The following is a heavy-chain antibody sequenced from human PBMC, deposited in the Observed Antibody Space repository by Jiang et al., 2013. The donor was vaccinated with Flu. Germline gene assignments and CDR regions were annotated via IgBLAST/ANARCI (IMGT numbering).Heavy chain of an antibody. CDR3: AREDHSQYWLGKLYY. D-gene: IGHD3-10*01. J-gene: IGHJ4*02. CDR2: IQNHGRDK. V-gene: IGHV3-33*01. CDR1: GFTFSNYG. Sequence: VQLVESGGVVVQPGRSLTLSCAGSGFTFSNYGIHWVRQAPGKGLEWVAVIQNHGRDKYYADSVKGRFTISRDNSKNTVELQIQSLRAEDTAIYYCAREDHSQYWLGKLYYWSQGTLLTVSS.